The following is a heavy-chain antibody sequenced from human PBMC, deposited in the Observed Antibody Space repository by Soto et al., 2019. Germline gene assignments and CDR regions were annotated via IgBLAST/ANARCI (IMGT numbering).Heavy chain of an antibody. V-gene: IGHV4-30-4*01. CDR2: IYYSGST. J-gene: IGHJ4*02. CDR1: GGSISSGDYY. CDR3: ARATSTMIVVVITYFDY. Sequence: TLSLTCTVSGGSISSGDYYWSWIRQPPGKGLEWIGYIYYSGSTYYNPSLKSRVTISVDTSKNQFSLKLSSVTAADTAVYYCARATSTMIVVVITYFDYWGQGTLVTVSS. D-gene: IGHD3-22*01.